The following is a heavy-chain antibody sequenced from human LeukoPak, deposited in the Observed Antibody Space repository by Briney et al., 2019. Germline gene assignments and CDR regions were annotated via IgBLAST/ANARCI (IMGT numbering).Heavy chain of an antibody. J-gene: IGHJ4*02. CDR2: IYWSDDK. Sequence: SGPTLVNPTQTLTLTCTFSGFSLSTSGVGVGWIRQPPGKALEWLAIIYWSDDKRYSPSLKSRLTIIKDTSKNQVVLTMTNMDPLDTATYYCAHRRWYYYDSNGYYVANWGQGTLVTVSS. D-gene: IGHD3-22*01. CDR3: AHRRWYYYDSNGYYVAN. V-gene: IGHV2-5*01. CDR1: GFSLSTSGVG.